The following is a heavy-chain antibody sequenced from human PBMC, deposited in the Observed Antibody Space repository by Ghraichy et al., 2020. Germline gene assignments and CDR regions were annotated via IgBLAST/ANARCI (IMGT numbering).Heavy chain of an antibody. CDR2: ISADNGNT. CDR1: GHTFTTYG. Sequence: ASVKVSCKASGHTFTTYGFSWVRQAPGQGLEWMGWISADNGNTNYAHNIQGRVTMTTDTSTSTAYLDLRSLRSDDTAIYYCACHPVYQSNAFDIWGQGTMVTVSS. V-gene: IGHV1-18*01. J-gene: IGHJ3*02. CDR3: ACHPVYQSNAFDI. D-gene: IGHD2-8*01.